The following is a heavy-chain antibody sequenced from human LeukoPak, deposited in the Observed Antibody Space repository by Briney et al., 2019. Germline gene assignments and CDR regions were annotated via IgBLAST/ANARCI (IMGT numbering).Heavy chain of an antibody. CDR1: GGSFSGYY. J-gene: IGHJ4*02. CDR3: ARGPQRYDFWSGYGAY. CDR2: INHSGST. V-gene: IGHV4-34*01. D-gene: IGHD3-3*01. Sequence: PSETLSLTCAVYGGSFSGYYWSWIRQPPGKGLEWIGEINHSGSTNYDPSLKSRVTISVDTSKNQFSLKLSSVTAADTAVYYCARGPQRYDFWSGYGAYWGQGTLVTVSS.